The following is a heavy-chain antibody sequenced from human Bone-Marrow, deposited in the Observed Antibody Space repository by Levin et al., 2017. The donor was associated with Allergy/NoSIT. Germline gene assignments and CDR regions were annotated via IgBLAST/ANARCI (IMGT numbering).Heavy chain of an antibody. J-gene: IGHJ5*02. Sequence: ASVKVSCQVSAYTFTNYWIGWVRQMPGKGLEWIGIIHPDDSDTRYSPSFQGQVTMSADKSITTTFLHWTSLRASDTAIYYCARGNYGDSWGGWFDPWGQGTLVTVSS. CDR2: IHPDDSDT. CDR3: ARGNYGDSWGGWFDP. D-gene: IGHD4-17*01. V-gene: IGHV5-51*01. CDR1: AYTFTNYW.